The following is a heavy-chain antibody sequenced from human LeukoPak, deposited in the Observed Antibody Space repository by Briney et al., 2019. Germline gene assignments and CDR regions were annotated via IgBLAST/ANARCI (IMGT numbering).Heavy chain of an antibody. V-gene: IGHV4-30-4*08. D-gene: IGHD3-16*02. CDR1: GGSISSGDYY. CDR3: ARDISFLGELSSDAFDI. CDR2: IYYSGST. J-gene: IGHJ3*02. Sequence: SETLSLTCTVSGGSISSGDYYWRWIRQSPGKGLEWIGYIYYSGSTYYNPSLKSRVTISVDTSKNQFSLKLSSVTAADTAVYYCARDISFLGELSSDAFDIWGQGTMVTVSS.